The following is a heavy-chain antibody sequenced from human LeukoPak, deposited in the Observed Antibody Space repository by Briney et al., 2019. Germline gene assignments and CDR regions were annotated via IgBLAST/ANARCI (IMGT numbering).Heavy chain of an antibody. Sequence: ASVKVSCKASGYTFAIYGISWVRQAPGQGLEWMAWISPYDGDTNYAQNFEGRVTMTTETSTSTAYMELRSLRSDDTAIYYCARDYCTRGGDCYKEDLFDPWGQGTLVTVSS. CDR1: GYTFAIYG. CDR2: ISPYDGDT. D-gene: IGHD2-21*02. V-gene: IGHV1-18*01. CDR3: ARDYCTRGGDCYKEDLFDP. J-gene: IGHJ5*02.